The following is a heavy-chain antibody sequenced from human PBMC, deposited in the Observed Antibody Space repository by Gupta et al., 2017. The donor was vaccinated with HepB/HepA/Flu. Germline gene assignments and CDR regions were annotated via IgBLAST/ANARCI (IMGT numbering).Heavy chain of an antibody. CDR1: GYIFMGYY. Sequence: QVPLVQSGAEVKNPGASVRVSCKASGYIFMGYYLHWVRQAPGQGPEGMGWMTPNNGGTESAQQFRGRVSMTRDTAISPANMELNRLTSDDSAVYTCAREPRPIGNVAFWSGYYEDWGQGTRGTVSS. J-gene: IGHJ1*01. D-gene: IGHD3-3*01. CDR2: MTPNNGGT. CDR3: AREPRPIGNVAFWSGYYED. V-gene: IGHV1-2*02.